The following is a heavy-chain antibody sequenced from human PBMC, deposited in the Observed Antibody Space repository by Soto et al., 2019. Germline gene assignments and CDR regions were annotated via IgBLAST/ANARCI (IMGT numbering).Heavy chain of an antibody. Sequence: QVQLVQSGPEVKKPGASVRVSCKASGYTFNNFAINWVRQAPGQGLEWLGWISPYNGETEYAQKFQGRVIMTTDASTSTAYLEVRSLTSDETAVYYCAREETRWLTDALDIWGQGTRVIVSS. CDR3: AREETRWLTDALDI. D-gene: IGHD5-12*01. V-gene: IGHV1-18*01. CDR1: GYTFNNFA. CDR2: ISPYNGET. J-gene: IGHJ3*02.